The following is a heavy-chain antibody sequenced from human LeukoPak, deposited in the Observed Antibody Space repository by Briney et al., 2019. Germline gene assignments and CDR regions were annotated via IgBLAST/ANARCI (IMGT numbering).Heavy chain of an antibody. CDR2: FDPEDGET. CDR1: GYTLTELS. D-gene: IGHD3-22*01. V-gene: IGHV1-24*01. Sequence: ASVKVSCKVSGYTLTELSMHWVRQAPGKGLEWMGGFDPEDGETIYAQKFQGRVTMTEDTSTDTAYMGLSSLRSEDTAVYYCATDRAPYYYDSSGYYYYHYWGQGTLVTVSS. J-gene: IGHJ4*02. CDR3: ATDRAPYYYDSSGYYYYHY.